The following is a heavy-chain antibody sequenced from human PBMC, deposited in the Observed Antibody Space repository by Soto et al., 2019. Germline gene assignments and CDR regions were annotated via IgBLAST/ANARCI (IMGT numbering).Heavy chain of an antibody. J-gene: IGHJ5*02. CDR3: AGDTRGYQPGWFDP. CDR1: GGTFSSYA. Sequence: QVQLVQSGAEVKKPGSSVKVSCKASGGTFSSYAISWVRQAPGQGLEWMGGIIPIFGTANYAQKFQGRVTVTAAESTSTANMELSSLRSGDTAAYDCAGDTRGYQPGWFDPWGQGTLVTVSS. D-gene: IGHD2-2*01. V-gene: IGHV1-69*12. CDR2: IIPIFGTA.